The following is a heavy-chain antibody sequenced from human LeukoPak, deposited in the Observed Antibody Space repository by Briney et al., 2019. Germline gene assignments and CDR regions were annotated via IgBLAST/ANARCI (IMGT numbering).Heavy chain of an antibody. D-gene: IGHD3-10*01. Sequence: GGSLRLSCAASGFTVSTNYMSWVRLAPGKGLEWVSVIYSDGRTYYADSVKGRFTISRDNSKNTLYLQMNSLRAEDTAVYYCARDSGRFDVFDIWGQGTMVTVSS. CDR1: GFTVSTNY. CDR3: ARDSGRFDVFDI. J-gene: IGHJ3*02. V-gene: IGHV3-53*01. CDR2: IYSDGRT.